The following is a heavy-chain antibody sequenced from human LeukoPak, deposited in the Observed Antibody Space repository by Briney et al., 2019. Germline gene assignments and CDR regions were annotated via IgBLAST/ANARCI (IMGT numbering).Heavy chain of an antibody. D-gene: IGHD4-17*01. CDR1: GGSPSSATYC. CDR3: TSRNLWAPVTDS. J-gene: IGHJ5*01. V-gene: IGHV4-61*02. CDR2: VYSSGST. Sequence: PSETLSLTPTHSGGSPSSATYCGSWIRQPAGKGLEWIGRVYSSGSTNYNPSLESRVTISVDTSNNQFSLKLRSVTASDTAVYYCTSRNLWAPVTDSWGQGTLVTVSS.